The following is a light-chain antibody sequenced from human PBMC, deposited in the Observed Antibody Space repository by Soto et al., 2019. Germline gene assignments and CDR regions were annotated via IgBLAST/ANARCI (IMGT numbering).Light chain of an antibody. CDR2: ISD. CDR3: AAWDDSLNGPV. Sequence: QSVLTQPTSASGTPGQRVTISCSGGSSNIGTNTVNWYQQLPGTAPKLLIYISDQRPSGVPDRFSGSKSGASASLAISGLQSEDEADYYCAAWDDSLNGPVFGGGTKLTVL. V-gene: IGLV1-44*01. J-gene: IGLJ2*01. CDR1: SSNIGTNT.